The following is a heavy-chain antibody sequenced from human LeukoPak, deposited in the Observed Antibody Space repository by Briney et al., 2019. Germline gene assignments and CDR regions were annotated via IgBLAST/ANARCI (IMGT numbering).Heavy chain of an antibody. V-gene: IGHV3-30*01. D-gene: IGHD2-15*01. Sequence: GGFLRLSCAASGFTFSSYAMHWVRQAPGKGLEWVAVISYDGSNKYYADSVKGRFTISRDNSKNTLYLQMNSLRAEDTAVYYCAREGPGVGFDYWGQGTLVTVSS. CDR1: GFTFSSYA. J-gene: IGHJ4*02. CDR2: ISYDGSNK. CDR3: AREGPGVGFDY.